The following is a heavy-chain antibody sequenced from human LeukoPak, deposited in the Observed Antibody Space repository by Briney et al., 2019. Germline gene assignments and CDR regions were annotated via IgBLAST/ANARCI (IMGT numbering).Heavy chain of an antibody. V-gene: IGHV3-30*18. J-gene: IGHJ4*02. Sequence: GGSLRLSCAASGFTFSSNGMHWVRQAPGKGLEWVAVISYDGTNKYYADSVKGRFTISRDNSKNTLHLQMNSLRGEDTAVYYCAKEEEGHEYYIDDWGQGTLVTVSS. CDR1: GFTFSSNG. CDR3: AKEEEGHEYYIDD. CDR2: ISYDGTNK.